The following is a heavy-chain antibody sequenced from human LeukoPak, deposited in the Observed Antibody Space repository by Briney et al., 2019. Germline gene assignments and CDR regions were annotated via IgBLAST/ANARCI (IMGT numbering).Heavy chain of an antibody. J-gene: IGHJ4*02. D-gene: IGHD1-7*01. CDR2: IKQDGSEK. CDR1: GFTFSSYW. Sequence: GGSLRLSCAASGFTFSSYWMSWARQAPGKGLEWVANIKQDGSEKYYVDSVKGRFTISRDNAKNSLYLQMNSLRAEDTAVYYCARDNNWNYGGGFDYWGQGTLVTVSS. V-gene: IGHV3-7*01. CDR3: ARDNNWNYGGGFDY.